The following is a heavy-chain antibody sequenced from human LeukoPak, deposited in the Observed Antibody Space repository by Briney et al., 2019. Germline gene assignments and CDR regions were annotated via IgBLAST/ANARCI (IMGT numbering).Heavy chain of an antibody. CDR2: IYHSETT. D-gene: IGHD6-13*01. Sequence: SETLSLTCTVSGYFISSGYYWGWIRQPPGKGLEWIGSIYHSETTYYNPSLKSRVTISVDTSKNQFSLKLSSVTAADTAVYYCARVPIIAAAGTGVVCAFDIWGQGTMVTVSS. V-gene: IGHV4-38-2*02. CDR3: ARVPIIAAAGTGVVCAFDI. CDR1: GYFISSGYY. J-gene: IGHJ3*02.